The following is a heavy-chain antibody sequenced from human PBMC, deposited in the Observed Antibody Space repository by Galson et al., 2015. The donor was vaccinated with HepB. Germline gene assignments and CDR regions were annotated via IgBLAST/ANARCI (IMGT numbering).Heavy chain of an antibody. CDR3: ARTSARFGESWEDWYFDL. V-gene: IGHV5-51*01. CDR1: GYSFTSYW. J-gene: IGHJ2*01. CDR2: IYPGDSDT. Sequence: QSGAEVKKPGESLKISCKGSGYSFTSYWIGWVRQMPGKGLEWMGIIYPGDSDTRYSPSFQGQVTISADKSISTAYLQWSSLKASDTAMYYCARTSARFGESWEDWYFDLWGRGTLVTVSS. D-gene: IGHD3-10*01.